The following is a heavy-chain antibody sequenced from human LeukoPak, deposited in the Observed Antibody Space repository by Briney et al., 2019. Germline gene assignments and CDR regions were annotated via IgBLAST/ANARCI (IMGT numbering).Heavy chain of an antibody. Sequence: ASVKVSCKASGYTFTGYYMHWVRQAPGQGLEWMGWINPNSGGTNYAQKFQGRVTMTRDTSISTAYVEVTGLRSDDAAVYYCARERYSSSWPRAEYFQHWGQGTLVTVSS. D-gene: IGHD6-13*01. CDR2: INPNSGGT. J-gene: IGHJ1*01. CDR1: GYTFTGYY. V-gene: IGHV1-2*02. CDR3: ARERYSSSWPRAEYFQH.